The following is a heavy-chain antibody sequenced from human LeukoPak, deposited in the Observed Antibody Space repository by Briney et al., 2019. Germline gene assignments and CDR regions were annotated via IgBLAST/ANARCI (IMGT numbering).Heavy chain of an antibody. D-gene: IGHD6-13*01. CDR2: ISAYNGNT. V-gene: IGHV1-18*01. J-gene: IGHJ4*02. CDR1: GYTFTSYG. Sequence: ASVKVSCKASGYTFTSYGISWVRQAPGQGLEWMGWISAYNGNTNYAQKLQGRVTMTTDTSTSTAYMELRSLRSDDTAVYYCARDLPGAAGTPGGYYLDYWGQGTLVTVSS. CDR3: ARDLPGAAGTPGGYYLDY.